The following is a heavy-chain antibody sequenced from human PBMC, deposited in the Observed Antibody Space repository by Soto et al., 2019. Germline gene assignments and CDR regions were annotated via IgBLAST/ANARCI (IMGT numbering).Heavy chain of an antibody. Sequence: ASVKVSCKASCYTFTSDGISWVRQAPGQGLEWMGWISAYNGNTNYAQKLQGRVTMTTDTSTSTAYMELRSLRSDDTAVYYCARVPEAMIGHAFDIWGQGTMVTVSS. CDR1: CYTFTSDG. CDR2: ISAYNGNT. J-gene: IGHJ3*02. V-gene: IGHV1-18*04. D-gene: IGHD3-22*01. CDR3: ARVPEAMIGHAFDI.